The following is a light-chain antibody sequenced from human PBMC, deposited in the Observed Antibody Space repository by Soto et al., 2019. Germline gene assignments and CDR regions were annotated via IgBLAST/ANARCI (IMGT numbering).Light chain of an antibody. V-gene: IGKV1-6*01. CDR3: LQDYNYPIT. J-gene: IGKJ5*01. CDR1: QGIRND. CDR2: AAS. Sequence: AIQVTQSQSSLSASVGDRVTITCRASQGIRNDLGWYQQKPGKAPKLLIYAASSLQSGVPSRFSGSGSGTDLTLTISSLQPEDFATYYCLQDYNYPITFCHGTRLET.